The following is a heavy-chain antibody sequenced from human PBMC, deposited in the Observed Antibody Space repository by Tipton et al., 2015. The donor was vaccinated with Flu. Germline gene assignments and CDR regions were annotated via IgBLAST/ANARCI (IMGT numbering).Heavy chain of an antibody. CDR3: ARCPGVRGDHDAFDI. D-gene: IGHD3-10*01. CDR2: IYHSGST. J-gene: IGHJ3*02. CDR1: GGSISSSNW. Sequence: SLRLSCAVSGGSISSSNWWSWVRQPPGKGLEWIGEIYHSGSTNYNPSLKSRVTISVDKSKNQFSLNLSSVTAADTAVYYCARCPGVRGDHDAFDIWGQGTMVTVSS. V-gene: IGHV4-4*02.